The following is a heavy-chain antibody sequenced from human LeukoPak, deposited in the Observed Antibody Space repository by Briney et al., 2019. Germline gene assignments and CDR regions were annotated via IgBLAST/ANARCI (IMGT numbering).Heavy chain of an antibody. CDR1: GFTVSSKY. J-gene: IGHJ3*02. D-gene: IGHD1-1*01. CDR3: ARQLLAGIDAFDI. V-gene: IGHV3-53*01. CDR2: IYSGGST. Sequence: PGGSLRLSCAASGFTVSSKYMSWVRQAPGKGLEWVSVIYSGGSTYYADSVEGRFTISRDNSKNTLYLQMNSLRAEDTAVYYCARQLLAGIDAFDIWGQGTMVTVSS.